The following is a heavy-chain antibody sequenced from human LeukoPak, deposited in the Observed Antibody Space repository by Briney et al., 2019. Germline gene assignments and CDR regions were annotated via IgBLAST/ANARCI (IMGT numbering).Heavy chain of an antibody. D-gene: IGHD6-13*01. Sequence: SVRVSCKASGGTFSSYSISWVRQAPGEGLEWMGGITPILDRTKYAQKFLGRVTITADKSTSTAYMELSSLTSDDTAIYYCARVLGYSRTTNWCDPWGQGTLVTVSS. CDR2: ITPILDRT. CDR1: GGTFSSYS. CDR3: ARVLGYSRTTNWCDP. J-gene: IGHJ5*02. V-gene: IGHV1-69*10.